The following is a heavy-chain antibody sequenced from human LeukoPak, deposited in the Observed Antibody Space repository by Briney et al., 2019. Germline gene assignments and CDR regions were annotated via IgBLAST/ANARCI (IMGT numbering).Heavy chain of an antibody. CDR2: ISGSGGST. V-gene: IGHV3-23*01. CDR3: AKDKKWAYDSSGYSGLV. Sequence: GGSLRLSCAASGFTVSSNYMSWVRQAPGKGLEWVSAISGSGGSTYYADSVKGRFTISRDNSKNTLYLQMNSLRAEDTAVYYCAKDKKWAYDSSGYSGLVWGQGTLVTVSS. J-gene: IGHJ4*02. CDR1: GFTVSSNY. D-gene: IGHD3-22*01.